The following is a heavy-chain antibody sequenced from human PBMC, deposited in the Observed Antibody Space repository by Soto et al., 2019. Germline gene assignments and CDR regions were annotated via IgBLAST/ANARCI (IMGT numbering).Heavy chain of an antibody. J-gene: IGHJ4*02. V-gene: IGHV1-18*01. CDR3: ARDHPYYDILTGYAPDY. Sequence: QVQLVQSGVGVKKPGASVKVSCKASGYTFTSYGISWVRQAPGQGLEWMGWISAYNGNTNYAQKLQGRVTMTTDTSTSTAYMELRSLRSDDTAVSYCARDHPYYDILTGYAPDYWGQGTLVTVSS. CDR1: GYTFTSYG. CDR2: ISAYNGNT. D-gene: IGHD3-9*01.